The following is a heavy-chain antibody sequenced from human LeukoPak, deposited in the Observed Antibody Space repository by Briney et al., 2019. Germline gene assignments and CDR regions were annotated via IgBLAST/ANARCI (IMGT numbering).Heavy chain of an antibody. J-gene: IGHJ4*02. CDR3: ARRMGYYGSGSHGYGDFDY. D-gene: IGHD3-10*01. CDR2: IRYDGSNK. Sequence: GGSLRLSCAASGFTFSSYGMHWVRQAPGKGLEWVAFIRYDGSNKYYADSVKGRFTISRDNSKNTLYLQMNSLRAEDTAVYYCARRMGYYGSGSHGYGDFDYWGQGTLVTVSS. V-gene: IGHV3-30*02. CDR1: GFTFSSYG.